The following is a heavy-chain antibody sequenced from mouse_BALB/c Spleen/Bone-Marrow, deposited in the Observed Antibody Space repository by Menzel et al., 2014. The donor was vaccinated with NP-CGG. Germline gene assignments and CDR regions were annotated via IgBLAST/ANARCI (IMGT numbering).Heavy chain of an antibody. CDR3: AREGPWFAF. V-gene: IGHV1S137*01. CDR2: IGTYYGDA. Sequence: VQLQQSGAELVRPGVSVKISCKGSGYTFTDYAMHWVKQSHAKSLEWIGVIGTYYGDATYNQKFKTKATMTVDKSSSTAYMELARRTSEDSALYYCAREGPWFAFWGQGTLVTVSA. J-gene: IGHJ3*01. CDR1: GYTFTDYA.